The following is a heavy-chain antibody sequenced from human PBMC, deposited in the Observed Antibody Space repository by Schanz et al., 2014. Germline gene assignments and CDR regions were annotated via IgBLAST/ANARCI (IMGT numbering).Heavy chain of an antibody. D-gene: IGHD5-12*01. J-gene: IGHJ6*02. CDR3: AKELNRRGGQTNFYYYYGMDV. CDR2: IYYNGTNK. V-gene: IGHV3-30*18. CDR1: GLNFDYYG. Sequence: QVQLVESGGGVVQPGRSLRLSCATSGLNFDYYGMNWVRQAPGKGLEWVALIYYNGTNKYYADSVKGRFTISRDNSQNTLYLQMNPLRTEDTAVYYCAKELNRRGGQTNFYYYYGMDVWGQGTTVTVSS.